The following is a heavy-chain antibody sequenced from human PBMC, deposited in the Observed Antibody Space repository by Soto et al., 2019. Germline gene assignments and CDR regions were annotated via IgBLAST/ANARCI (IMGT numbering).Heavy chain of an antibody. V-gene: IGHV3-49*03. CDR3: TRDGKLQYDFWSGYYPDYYGMDV. J-gene: IGHJ6*02. D-gene: IGHD3-3*01. CDR1: GFTFGDYA. CDR2: IRSKAYGGTT. Sequence: GGPLRLSCTASGFTFGDYAMSWFRQAPGKGLEWVGFIRSKAYGGTTEYAASVKGRFTISRDDSKSIAYLQMNSLKTEDTAVYYCTRDGKLQYDFWSGYYPDYYGMDVWGQGTTVTVSS.